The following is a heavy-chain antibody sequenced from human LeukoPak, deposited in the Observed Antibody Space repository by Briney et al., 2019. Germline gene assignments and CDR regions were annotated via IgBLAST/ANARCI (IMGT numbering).Heavy chain of an antibody. D-gene: IGHD3-22*01. V-gene: IGHV3-23*01. Sequence: GGSLRLSCAASGFTFSSYAMSWVRQAPGKGLEWVSAISGSGGSTYYADSVKGRFTISRDNSKNTLYLQMSSLRAEDTAVYYCAKDLIYRYYDSSGYGYYFDYWGQGTLVTVSS. J-gene: IGHJ4*02. CDR3: AKDLIYRYYDSSGYGYYFDY. CDR2: ISGSGGST. CDR1: GFTFSSYA.